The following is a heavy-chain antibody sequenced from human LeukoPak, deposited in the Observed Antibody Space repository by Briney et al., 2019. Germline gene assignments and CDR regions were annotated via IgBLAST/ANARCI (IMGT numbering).Heavy chain of an antibody. CDR3: ARGGWNVDFDY. J-gene: IGHJ4*02. D-gene: IGHD1-1*01. Sequence: GGSLRLSCAASGFTFSGYWMHWVRQAPGRGLVWVSRISGDGSSTNYADSVKGRFTISRDNAKNTLYLQMNSLRAEDTAVYYCARGGWNVDFDYWGQGTLVTVSS. CDR2: ISGDGSST. CDR1: GFTFSGYW. V-gene: IGHV3-74*01.